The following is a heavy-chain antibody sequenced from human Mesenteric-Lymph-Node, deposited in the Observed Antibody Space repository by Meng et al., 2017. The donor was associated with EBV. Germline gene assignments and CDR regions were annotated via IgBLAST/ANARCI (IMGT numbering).Heavy chain of an antibody. CDR1: GDSVSNTNVA. J-gene: IGHJ4*02. V-gene: IGHV6-1*01. CDR3: SRESWRAFDY. Sequence: HAQLQQSGPGPVKPSQTLSLPCAISGDSVSNTNVAWNWIRQSPSRGLEWLGRTYYRSKWYNEYAQSVKGRITINPDTSKSEFSLQLNSVTPDDTAVYYCSRESWRAFDYWGQGTLVTVSS. CDR2: TYYRSKWYN.